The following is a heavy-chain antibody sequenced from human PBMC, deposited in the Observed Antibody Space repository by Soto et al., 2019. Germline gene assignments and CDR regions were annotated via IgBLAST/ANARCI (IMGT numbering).Heavy chain of an antibody. CDR1: GGTFSSYA. J-gene: IGHJ6*02. V-gene: IGHV1-69*01. D-gene: IGHD3-3*01. CDR3: ARVPPHYDFWSGSQEEDYYYYGMDV. Sequence: QVQLVQSGAEVKKPGSSVKVSCKASGGTFSSYAISWVRQAPGQGLEWMGGIIPIFGTANYAQKFQGRVTITADESTSTAYMELSSLRSEDTAVYYCARVPPHYDFWSGSQEEDYYYYGMDVWGQGTTVTVSS. CDR2: IIPIFGTA.